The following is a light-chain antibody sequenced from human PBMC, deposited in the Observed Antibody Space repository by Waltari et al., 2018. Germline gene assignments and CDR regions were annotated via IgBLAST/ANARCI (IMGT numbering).Light chain of an antibody. CDR1: QDISTY. CDR2: DVS. V-gene: IGKV1-33*01. CDR3: QQYEDVPYT. Sequence: DRVTITCQASQDISTYLNWYQQKPGKAPKLLIYDVSNLEKGVPSRFSGGGSGTDFSFTISSLQSEDIATYYCQQYEDVPYTFGQGTK. J-gene: IGKJ2*01.